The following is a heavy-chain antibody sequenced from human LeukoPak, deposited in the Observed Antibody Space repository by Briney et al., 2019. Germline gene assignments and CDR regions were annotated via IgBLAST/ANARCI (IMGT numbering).Heavy chain of an antibody. Sequence: GGSLRLSCAASGFTFSDYALSWVRQAPGKGLEWVSGFYGSGGSTYYADSVKGRFTISRDNSKNTLYLQMNSLRAEDTAVYYCAKPNYYDSSGFLFDYWGQGTLVTVSS. D-gene: IGHD3-22*01. CDR3: AKPNYYDSSGFLFDY. J-gene: IGHJ4*02. CDR2: FYGSGGST. CDR1: GFTFSDYA. V-gene: IGHV3-23*01.